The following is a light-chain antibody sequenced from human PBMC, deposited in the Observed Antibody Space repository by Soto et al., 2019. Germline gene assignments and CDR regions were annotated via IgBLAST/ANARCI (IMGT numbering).Light chain of an antibody. CDR2: AAS. V-gene: IGKV3-20*01. CDR1: QSISSGS. Sequence: VLTQSPGTLSLSPGERATLSCRASQSISSGSSAWYQQKSGQAPRLLLFAASARVTCIPDRFSGSGSGTRFTLAISRLVPEDFAVYYCQHYGSSPPFTFGPGTKVDIK. J-gene: IGKJ3*01. CDR3: QHYGSSPPFT.